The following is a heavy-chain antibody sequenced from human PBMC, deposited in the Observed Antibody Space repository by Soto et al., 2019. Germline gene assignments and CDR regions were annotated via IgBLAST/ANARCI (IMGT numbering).Heavy chain of an antibody. D-gene: IGHD2-15*01. J-gene: IGHJ3*02. CDR3: ARAEYCSGGSCFGTDI. CDR1: GYSFTSYW. Sequence: PGESLKISCKASGYSFTSYWIGWVRQMPGKGLEWMGIIYPGDSDTRYSPSFQGQVTISADKSITTAYLQWSSLKASDTAMYYCARAEYCSGGSCFGTDIWGQGTMVTVSS. V-gene: IGHV5-51*01. CDR2: IYPGDSDT.